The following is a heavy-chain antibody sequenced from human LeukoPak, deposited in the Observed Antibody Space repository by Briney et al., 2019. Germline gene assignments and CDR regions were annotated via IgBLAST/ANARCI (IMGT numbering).Heavy chain of an antibody. V-gene: IGHV1-18*01. CDR3: ARTMVDYVWGSYRPPFDY. Sequence: GASVKVSCKASGYTFTSYGISWVRQAPGQGLEWMGWISAYNGYTNYAQKLQGRVTMTTDTSTSTAYMELRSLRSDDTAVYYCARTMVDYVWGSYRPPFDYWGQGTLVTVSS. CDR2: ISAYNGYT. CDR1: GYTFTSYG. D-gene: IGHD3-16*02. J-gene: IGHJ4*02.